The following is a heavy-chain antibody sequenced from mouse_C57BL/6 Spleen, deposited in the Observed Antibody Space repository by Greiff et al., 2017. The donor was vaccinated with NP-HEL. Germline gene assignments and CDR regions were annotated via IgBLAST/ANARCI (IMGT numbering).Heavy chain of an antibody. CDR3: PRGGTKSWDRYYAMGY. D-gene: IGHD2-14*01. CDR2: INPSSGYT. CDR1: GYTFTSYW. Sequence: QVQLQQSGAELAKPGASVKLSCKASGYTFTSYWMHWVKQRPGQGLEWIGYINPSSGYTKYNQKFKDKATLTADKSSSTAYMQLSSLTYEESACYYCPRGGTKSWDRYYAMGYWGQVTSVTVAS. V-gene: IGHV1-7*01. J-gene: IGHJ4*01.